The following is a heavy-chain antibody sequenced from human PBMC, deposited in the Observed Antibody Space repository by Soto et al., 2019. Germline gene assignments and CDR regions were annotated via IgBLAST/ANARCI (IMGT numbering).Heavy chain of an antibody. D-gene: IGHD2-8*02. CDR3: ARVTGNLVDY. CDR2: TYYRSKWYN. V-gene: IGHV6-1*01. J-gene: IGHJ4*02. Sequence: SQNLSLTFAISGGSVSSNSAAWNWISQSPSRGLEWLGRTYYRSKWYNDYAVSVKSRITINPDTSKNQFSLQLNSVTPEDTAVYYCARVTGNLVDYWGQGTLVTVSS. CDR1: GGSVSSNSAA.